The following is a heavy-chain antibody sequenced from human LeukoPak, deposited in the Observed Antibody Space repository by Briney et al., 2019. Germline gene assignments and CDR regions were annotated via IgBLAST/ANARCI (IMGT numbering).Heavy chain of an antibody. D-gene: IGHD3-22*01. CDR3: ARSADTYDSSGYDFDY. V-gene: IGHV1-69*04. CDR1: GGTFSSYA. Sequence: GASVKVSCKASGGTFSSYAISWVRQAPGQGLEWMGRIIPILGIANYAQKFQGRVTITADKSTSTAYMELSSLRSEDTAVNYCARSADTYDSSGYDFDYWGQGTLVTVSS. J-gene: IGHJ4*02. CDR2: IIPILGIA.